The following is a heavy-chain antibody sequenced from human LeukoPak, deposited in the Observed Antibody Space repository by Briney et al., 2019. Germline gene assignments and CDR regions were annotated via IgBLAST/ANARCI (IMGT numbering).Heavy chain of an antibody. Sequence: GESLKISCKGSGYSFTNYWIAWVRQMPGKGLEWMGIISPGDSDTRYSPSFQGQVTISADKSINTAYLQWSSLKASDTAMYYCARQLNSNMWYWWYNWLDPWGQGTLVTVSS. CDR3: ARQLNSNMWYWWYNWLDP. J-gene: IGHJ5*02. CDR2: ISPGDSDT. D-gene: IGHD2-8*02. CDR1: GYSFTNYW. V-gene: IGHV5-51*01.